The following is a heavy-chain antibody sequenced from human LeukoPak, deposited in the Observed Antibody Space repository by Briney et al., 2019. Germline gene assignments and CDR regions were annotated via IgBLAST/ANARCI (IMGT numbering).Heavy chain of an antibody. J-gene: IGHJ4*02. Sequence: GVSLRLSCAASGFTFSSYSMNWVRQAPGKGLEWVSSISSSGSYIYYADSVKGRFTISRDNTKNSLYLQMNSLRAEDTAVYYCARGAVDALDYWGQGTLVTVSS. CDR1: GFTFSSYS. CDR3: ARGAVDALDY. V-gene: IGHV3-21*01. D-gene: IGHD6-19*01. CDR2: ISSSGSYI.